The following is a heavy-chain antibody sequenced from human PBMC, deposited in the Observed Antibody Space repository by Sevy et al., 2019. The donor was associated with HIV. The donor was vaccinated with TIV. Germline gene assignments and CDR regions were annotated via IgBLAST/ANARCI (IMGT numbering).Heavy chain of an antibody. V-gene: IGHV4-59*01. Sequence: SETLSVTFIVSGGSISSYYWSWIRQPPGKGLEWIGYIYYSGSTNYNPSLKSRVTISVDTSKNQFSLKLSSVTAADTAVYYCARLGKWGGLAFDIWGQGTMVTVSS. CDR1: GGSISSYY. D-gene: IGHD1-26*01. CDR3: ARLGKWGGLAFDI. J-gene: IGHJ3*02. CDR2: IYYSGST.